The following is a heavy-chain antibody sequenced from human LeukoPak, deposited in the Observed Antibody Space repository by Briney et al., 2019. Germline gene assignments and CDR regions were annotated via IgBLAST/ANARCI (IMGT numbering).Heavy chain of an antibody. CDR3: ARGTGNWNYGV. V-gene: IGHV4-59*11. CDR2: SFYSGST. CDR1: GASINTHY. D-gene: IGHD1-7*01. Sequence: SETLSLTCTVSGASINTHYWSWFRQPPGKGLEWIGHSFYSGSTNYSPSLKSRATISVDRPNKKFSLKLNSVSAADTAVYYCARGTGNWNYGVWGRGTLIIVSS. J-gene: IGHJ4*02.